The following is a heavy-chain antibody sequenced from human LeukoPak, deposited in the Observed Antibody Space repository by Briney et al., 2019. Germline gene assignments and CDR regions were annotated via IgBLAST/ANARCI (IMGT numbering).Heavy chain of an antibody. Sequence: SETLSLTCNVSGGSISGYYGTWMPQPPGKGLEWVGYNFYTGNTKYNPSLQSRVRMSVATFKNQLSLQLHSVTAADTAVYYCARGLIQPVDTFFLFYFDYWGQGALVTVSS. D-gene: IGHD2/OR15-2a*01. V-gene: IGHV4-59*01. CDR1: GGSISGYY. J-gene: IGHJ4*02. CDR3: ARGLIQPVDTFFLFYFDY. CDR2: NFYTGNT.